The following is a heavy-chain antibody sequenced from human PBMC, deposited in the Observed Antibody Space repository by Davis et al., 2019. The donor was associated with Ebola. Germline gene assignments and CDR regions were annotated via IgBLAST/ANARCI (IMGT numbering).Heavy chain of an antibody. D-gene: IGHD6-6*01. Sequence: SETLSLTCAVSGGSISSSNWWSWIRQPPGKGLEWIGEINHSGSTNYNPSLKSQVTISVDTSKNQFSLKLSSVTAADTAVYYCARGSSSSSGYYYYGMDVWGQGTTVTVSS. J-gene: IGHJ6*02. CDR3: ARGSSSSSGYYYYGMDV. CDR2: INHSGST. CDR1: GGSISSSNW. V-gene: IGHV4-4*02.